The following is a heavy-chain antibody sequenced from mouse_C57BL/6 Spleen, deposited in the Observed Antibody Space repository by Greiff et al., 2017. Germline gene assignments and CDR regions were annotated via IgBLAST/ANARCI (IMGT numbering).Heavy chain of an antibody. CDR2: INPNNGGT. D-gene: IGHD1-1*01. CDR3: ARNNGSSYWYFDV. J-gene: IGHJ1*03. CDR1: GYTFTDYN. V-gene: IGHV1-18*01. Sequence: EVKLVESGPELVKPGASVKISCKASGYTFTDYNMDWVKQSHGKSLEWIGDINPNNGGTIYNQKFKGKATLTVDKSSSTADMELRSLTSEDAAVDYCARNNGSSYWYFDVWGTGTTVTVSS.